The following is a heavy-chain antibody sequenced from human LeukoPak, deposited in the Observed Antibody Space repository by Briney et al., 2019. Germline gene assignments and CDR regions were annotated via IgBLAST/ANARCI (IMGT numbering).Heavy chain of an antibody. CDR2: ISSSSSYI. CDR3: ARDRAVAPNPGFDY. V-gene: IGHV3-21*01. D-gene: IGHD6-19*01. J-gene: IGHJ4*02. CDR1: GFTFRSHS. Sequence: GGSLRLSCAASGFTFRSHSMNWVRQAPGKGREGVSSISSSSSYIYYTDSVKGRFTISRDNAKNSLYLQMNSLRAEDTAVYYCARDRAVAPNPGFDYWGQGTLVTVSS.